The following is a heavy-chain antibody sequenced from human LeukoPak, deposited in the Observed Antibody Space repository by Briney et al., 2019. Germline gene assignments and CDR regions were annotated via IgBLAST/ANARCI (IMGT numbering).Heavy chain of an antibody. CDR1: GFSFSDCA. J-gene: IGHJ4*02. D-gene: IGHD5-24*01. CDR3: TKGMATIRRHIDS. CDR2: ISGSAGST. Sequence: GGSLRLSCAASGFSFSDCAMSWVRQAPSRGLEWVSSISGSAGSTYYADSMKGRFTISRDNPKNTLHLEMNSLRAEDTAIYYCTKGMATIRRHIDSWGQGTLVTVSS. V-gene: IGHV3-23*01.